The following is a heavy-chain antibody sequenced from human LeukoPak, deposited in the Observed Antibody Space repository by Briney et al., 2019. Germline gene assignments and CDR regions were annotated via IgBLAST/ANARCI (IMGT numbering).Heavy chain of an antibody. CDR3: AKDLPGRNYGSGNFVNF. D-gene: IGHD3-10*01. Sequence: SETLSLTCTVSGGSISSSSYYWGWIRQPPGKGLEWIGSIYYSGSTYYNPSLKSRVTISVDTSKNQFSLKLSSVTAADTAVYYCAKDLPGRNYGSGNFVNFWGQGTLVTVSS. J-gene: IGHJ4*02. CDR1: GGSISSSSYY. CDR2: IYYSGST. V-gene: IGHV4-39*07.